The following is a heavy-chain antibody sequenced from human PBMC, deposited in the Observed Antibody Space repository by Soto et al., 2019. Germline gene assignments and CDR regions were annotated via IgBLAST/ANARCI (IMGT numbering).Heavy chain of an antibody. CDR2: ISYDGSIK. V-gene: IGHV3-30*18. CDR3: ANSEYSRYKNIDV. J-gene: IGHJ6*02. Sequence: GALRLSCAASGFTFRGYGMHWVRQAPGRGLEWVALISYDGSIKYYADSVRGRFTISRDNSKNTLYLQMNSLRAEDTAVYYCANSEYSRYKNIDVWGQGTTVTVSS. D-gene: IGHD5-18*01. CDR1: GFTFRGYG.